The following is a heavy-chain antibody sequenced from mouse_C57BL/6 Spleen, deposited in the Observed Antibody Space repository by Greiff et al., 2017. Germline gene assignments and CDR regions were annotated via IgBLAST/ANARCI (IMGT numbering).Heavy chain of an antibody. CDR1: GYTFTSYW. V-gene: IGHV1-61*01. CDR3: ARGTAQATRFAY. J-gene: IGHJ3*01. D-gene: IGHD3-2*02. Sequence: VQLKQPGAELVRPGSSVKLSCKASGYTFTSYWMDWVKQRPGQGLEWIGNIYPSDSETHYNQKFKDKATLTVDKSSSTAYMQLSSLTSEDSAVYYCARGTAQATRFAYWGQGTLVTVSA. CDR2: IYPSDSET.